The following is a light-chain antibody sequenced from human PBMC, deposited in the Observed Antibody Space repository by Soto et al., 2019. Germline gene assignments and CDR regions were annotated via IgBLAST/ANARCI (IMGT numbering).Light chain of an antibody. CDR3: TSYTSTSAPGV. J-gene: IGLJ3*02. CDR2: DVT. CDR1: SSDVGGYNY. Sequence: QSALTQPAYVSGSPGQAITISCTGTSSDVGGYNYVSWYQQHPGKAPRLLIYDVTRRPSGVSNRFSASKSGNTASLTISWLQAEDEADYYCTSYTSTSAPGVFGGGTKLTVL. V-gene: IGLV2-14*03.